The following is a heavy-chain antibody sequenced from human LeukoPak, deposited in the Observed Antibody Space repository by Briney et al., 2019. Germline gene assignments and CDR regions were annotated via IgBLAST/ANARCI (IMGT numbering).Heavy chain of an antibody. CDR1: GGSISSYY. D-gene: IGHD6-19*01. V-gene: IGHV4-59*01. J-gene: IGHJ3*02. CDR3: ARDSGQWLEDAFDI. CDR2: IYYSGST. Sequence: SETLSLTCTVSGGSISSYYWSWIRQPPGKGLEGIGYIYYSGSTNYNPSLKRRVTISVDTSKTQFSLKLSSVTAADTAVYYCARDSGQWLEDAFDIWGQGTMVTVSS.